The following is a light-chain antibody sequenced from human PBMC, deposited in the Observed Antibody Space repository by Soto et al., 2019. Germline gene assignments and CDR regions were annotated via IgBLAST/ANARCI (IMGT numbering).Light chain of an antibody. Sequence: QSALTQPASVSGSPRQSITISCTGTNSDVGSYNLVSWFQQHPGKAPKLVIYEVSNRPSGVSRRFSGSKSGNTASLTISGLQAEDEAHYYCSSYTSDNRDYVFGTGTKVTVL. V-gene: IGLV2-14*02. CDR3: SSYTSDNRDYV. J-gene: IGLJ1*01. CDR1: NSDVGSYNL. CDR2: EVS.